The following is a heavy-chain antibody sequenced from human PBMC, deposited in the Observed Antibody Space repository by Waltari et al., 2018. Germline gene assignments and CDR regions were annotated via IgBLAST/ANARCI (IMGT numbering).Heavy chain of an antibody. J-gene: IGHJ4*02. V-gene: IGHV3-33*01. CDR3: AGQGKDEDFDY. Sequence: QVQLVESGGGVVQPGRSLRLSCAASGFPFSSYGMHGARQAPGKGGGWVAVIWYDGSNKYYADSVKGRFTISRDNSKNTLYLQMNSLRAEDTAVYYCAGQGKDEDFDYWGQGTLVTVSS. CDR2: IWYDGSNK. D-gene: IGHD2-15*01. CDR1: GFPFSSYG.